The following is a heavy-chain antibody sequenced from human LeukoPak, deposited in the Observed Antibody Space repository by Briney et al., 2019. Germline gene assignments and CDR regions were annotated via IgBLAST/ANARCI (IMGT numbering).Heavy chain of an antibody. CDR1: GFRLTNFC. D-gene: IGHD4-23*01. CDR2: IYPGDSDT. J-gene: IGHJ4*02. V-gene: IGHV5-51*01. CDR3: ATPRDYGGKVDY. Sequence: GGAPETFLNSPGFRLTNFCNARVRQIPGKGLEGMGIIYPGDSDTRYSPSFQGQVTISADKSISTAYLQWSSLKASDTAMYYCATPRDYGGKVDYWGQGTLVTVSS.